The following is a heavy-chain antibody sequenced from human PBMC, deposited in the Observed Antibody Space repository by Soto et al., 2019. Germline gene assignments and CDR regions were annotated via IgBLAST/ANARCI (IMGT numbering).Heavy chain of an antibody. Sequence: PGESLKISCKGSGYSFTNYWIAWVRQTPGKGLEWLGIIYPGDSDTRYSPSFQGQVTISADKSISTAYLQWNSLKASDSAIYYCARHGGLVVAGTKRCFDPWGQGTLVTAPQ. J-gene: IGHJ5*02. CDR2: IYPGDSDT. D-gene: IGHD6-19*01. V-gene: IGHV5-51*01. CDR1: GYSFTNYW. CDR3: ARHGGLVVAGTKRCFDP.